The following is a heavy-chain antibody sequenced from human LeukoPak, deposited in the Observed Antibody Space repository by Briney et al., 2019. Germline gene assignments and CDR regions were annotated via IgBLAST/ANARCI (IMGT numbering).Heavy chain of an antibody. CDR1: GGSLDIYY. D-gene: IGHD2-21*01. CDR3: AGYGGDWNFDFDS. Sequence: SETLSLTCAVYGGSLDIYYWMFVRQPPGKGLHWIGEITYRRSADYNPSLKSRASITIDASQRQISLKLTSVTAADTAVYYCAGYGGDWNFDFDSWGQGTLVSVSP. CDR2: ITYRRSA. J-gene: IGHJ4*02. V-gene: IGHV4-34*01.